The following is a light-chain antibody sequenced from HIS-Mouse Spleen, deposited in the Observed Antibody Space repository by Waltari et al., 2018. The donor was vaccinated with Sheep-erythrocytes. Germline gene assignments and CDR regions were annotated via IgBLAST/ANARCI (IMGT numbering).Light chain of an antibody. CDR3: YSTDSSGHHRV. CDR1: ALPKKY. Sequence: SYELTQPPSVSVSPGQTARITCSGDALPKKYAYWYQQKSGQAPVLGIYEDSKRPSGVPGRFSGSSSGTMATLTISGAQVEDEADYYCYSTDSSGHHRVFGGGTKLTVL. J-gene: IGLJ3*02. CDR2: EDS. V-gene: IGLV3-10*01.